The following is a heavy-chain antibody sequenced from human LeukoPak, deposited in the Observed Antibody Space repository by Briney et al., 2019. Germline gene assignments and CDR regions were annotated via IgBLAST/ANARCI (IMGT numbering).Heavy chain of an antibody. D-gene: IGHD3-22*01. CDR2: IRGYNGNT. Sequence: ASVSLSCTASRYTFTSYEISWVRQTPGQGLEWMGWIRGYNGNTNYALNLQGRVIMTTDTSTTTAYMELRSLRSDDTAMYYCARSHYDSSGYPGASDIWGQGTMVTVSS. CDR1: RYTFTSYE. J-gene: IGHJ3*02. V-gene: IGHV1-18*01. CDR3: ARSHYDSSGYPGASDI.